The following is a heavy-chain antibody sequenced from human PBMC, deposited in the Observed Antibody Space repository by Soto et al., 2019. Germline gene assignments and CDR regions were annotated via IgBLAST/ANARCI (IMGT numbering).Heavy chain of an antibody. CDR3: ASFVASIPL. CDR1: HEFFGNYY. V-gene: IGHV4-34*01. Sequence: SETLSLTCAVYHEFFGNYYWSWVRQPPGKGLEWIGEINESGKTNYNPSLKSRVTMSVDASKKQFSMTLTSVTAADTAVYYCASFVASIPLWGQGTQVTVSS. J-gene: IGHJ4*02. CDR2: INESGKT. D-gene: IGHD5-12*01.